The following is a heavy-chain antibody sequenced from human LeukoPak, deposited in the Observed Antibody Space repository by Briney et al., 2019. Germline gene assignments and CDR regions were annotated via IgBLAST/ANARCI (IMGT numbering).Heavy chain of an antibody. V-gene: IGHV1-2*02. Sequence: ASVKVSCKASGYTFTGYYMHWVRQAPGQGLEWMGWINPNSGGTNYAQKFQDRVTMTRDTSISTAYMELSRLKSDDTALYYCARDLGRFGSSDYWGQGTLVTVSS. CDR1: GYTFTGYY. D-gene: IGHD6-13*01. J-gene: IGHJ4*02. CDR3: ARDLGRFGSSDY. CDR2: INPNSGGT.